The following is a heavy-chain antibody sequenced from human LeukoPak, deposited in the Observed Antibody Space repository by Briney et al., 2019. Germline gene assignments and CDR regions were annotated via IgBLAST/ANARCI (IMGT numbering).Heavy chain of an antibody. Sequence: PSETLSLTCTVSGYFISNGYYWGWMRQPPGKGLEWIGEINHSGSANYNPSLKSRVTISVDTSKNQFSLKLSSVTAADTAVYYCARHRDTKGSGSYYNHFDYWGQGTLVTVSS. V-gene: IGHV4-38-2*02. J-gene: IGHJ4*02. CDR2: INHSGSA. CDR1: GYFISNGYY. CDR3: ARHRDTKGSGSYYNHFDY. D-gene: IGHD3-10*01.